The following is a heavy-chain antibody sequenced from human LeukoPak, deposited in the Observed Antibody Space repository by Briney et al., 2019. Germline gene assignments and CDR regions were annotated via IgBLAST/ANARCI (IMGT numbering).Heavy chain of an antibody. CDR3: ARDVPRGTGYMDV. CDR2: IYYSGST. CDR1: GGSIKNYY. D-gene: IGHD3-10*01. J-gene: IGHJ6*03. Sequence: SETLSLTCTVSGGSIKNYYWTWIRQPPGKGLEWIGYIYYSGSTCSNPSLKSRVTISVDTSKNQFSLRLKYVTAADTAVYYCARDVPRGTGYMDVWGKGTTVTVSS. V-gene: IGHV4-59*01.